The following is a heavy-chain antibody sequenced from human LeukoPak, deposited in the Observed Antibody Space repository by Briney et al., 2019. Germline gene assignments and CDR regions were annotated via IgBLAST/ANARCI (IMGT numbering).Heavy chain of an antibody. CDR2: ISSSGSMI. V-gene: IGHV3-11*01. J-gene: IGHJ4*02. CDR1: GFTFSDHY. D-gene: IGHD3-16*01. Sequence: GGSLRLSCAASGFTFSDHYMSWIRQAPGKGLEWVSYISSSGSMIHYADSVKGRFTISRDNAKNSLYLQMNRLRVEDTAVYYCTRSGVRGSLTQFDYWGQGTLVTVSS. CDR3: TRSGVRGSLTQFDY.